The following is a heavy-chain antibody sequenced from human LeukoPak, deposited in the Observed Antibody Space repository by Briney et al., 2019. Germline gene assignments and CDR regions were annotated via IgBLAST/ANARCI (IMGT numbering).Heavy chain of an antibody. V-gene: IGHV4-38-2*02. CDR2: IYHSGST. J-gene: IGHJ6*03. D-gene: IGHD2-21*02. CDR3: TSPSYCTGDCYARYFYYYNMDV. Sequence: SETLSLTCTVSGYSISSGYYWGWIRQPPGKGLEWIGSIYHSGSTYYNPSLKSRVTISVDTSKNQFSLKLSSVTAADTAVYYCTSPSYCTGDCYARYFYYYNMDVWGKGTTVTVSS. CDR1: GYSISSGYY.